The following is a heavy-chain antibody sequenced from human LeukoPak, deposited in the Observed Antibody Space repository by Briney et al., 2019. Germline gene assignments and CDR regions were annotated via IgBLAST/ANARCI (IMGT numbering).Heavy chain of an antibody. D-gene: IGHD3-22*01. CDR1: GFTVSSNY. V-gene: IGHV3-66*01. CDR3: ARENLSHYYDSSGYYFDY. Sequence: GGSLRLSCAASGFTVSSNYMSWVRQAPGKGLEWVSVIYSGGSTYYADSVKGRFTISRDNSKNTLYLQMNSLRTEDTAVYYCARENLSHYYDSSGYYFDYWGQGTLVTVSS. J-gene: IGHJ4*02. CDR2: IYSGGST.